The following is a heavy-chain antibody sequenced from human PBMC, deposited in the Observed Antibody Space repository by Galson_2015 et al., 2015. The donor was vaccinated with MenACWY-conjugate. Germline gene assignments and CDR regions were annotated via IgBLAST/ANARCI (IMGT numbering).Heavy chain of an antibody. CDR3: ASLGYCSTTSCYAFDD. V-gene: IGHV4-4*09. D-gene: IGHD2-2*01. Sequence: NTNYNPSLKSRVTLSVDTSKNQFSLKLSSVTAADTAVYYCASLGYCSTTSCYAFDDWGQGTLVTVSS. J-gene: IGHJ4*02. CDR2: NT.